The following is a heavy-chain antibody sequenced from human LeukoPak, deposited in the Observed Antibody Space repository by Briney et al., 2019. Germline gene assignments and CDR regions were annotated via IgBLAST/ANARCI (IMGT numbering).Heavy chain of an antibody. D-gene: IGHD5-18*01. V-gene: IGHV4-38-2*01. J-gene: IGHJ4*02. CDR1: GYSFSSGYY. CDR3: ASVDPSMGTNY. CDR2: IYHSGTT. Sequence: SETLSLTCAVSGYSFSSGYYWGWIRQPPGKGLEWIGSIYHSGTTYYNPSLKSRVTISLDTSKHQFSLRLNSVTAADTAVYYCASVDPSMGTNYWGQGTLVTVSS.